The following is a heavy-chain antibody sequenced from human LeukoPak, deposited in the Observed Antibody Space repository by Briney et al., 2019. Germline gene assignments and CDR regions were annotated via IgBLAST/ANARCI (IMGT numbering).Heavy chain of an antibody. J-gene: IGHJ4*02. V-gene: IGHV3-30*02. Sequence: GGSLRLSCAASGFTFSSYGMHWVRQAPGKGLEWVAFIRYDGSNKYYADSVKGRFTISRDNSKNTLYLQMNSLRAEDTAVYYCAKDREYQLTVSIRDEHFDYWGQGTLVTVSS. CDR3: AKDREYQLTVSIRDEHFDY. CDR2: IRYDGSNK. CDR1: GFTFSSYG. D-gene: IGHD2-2*01.